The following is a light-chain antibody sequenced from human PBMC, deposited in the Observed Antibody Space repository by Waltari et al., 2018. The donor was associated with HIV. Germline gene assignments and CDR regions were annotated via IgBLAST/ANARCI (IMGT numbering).Light chain of an antibody. J-gene: IGLJ1*01. CDR2: RNN. CDR3: AAWDVSLRGAYV. V-gene: IGLV1-47*01. CDR1: RSDIGSNY. Sequence: QSVLTQPPSASGTPGQRVTISCSGARSDIGSNYVYWYQQLPGTAPKLLIYRNNQRPPGVPDRFSASKSGTSASLAISGLRSEDEADYYCAAWDVSLRGAYVFGTGTKVAVL.